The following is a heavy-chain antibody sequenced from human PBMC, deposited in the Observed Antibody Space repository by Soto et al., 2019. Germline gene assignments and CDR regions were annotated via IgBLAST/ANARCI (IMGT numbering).Heavy chain of an antibody. D-gene: IGHD2-2*01. Sequence: SETLSLTCAVYGASLSGYDWSWIRQPPGKGLEWIGEINQSGGTNYNPSLKSRVTISMDTSKNQFSLRLSSVTVADTAIYYCARDPYANAFDIWGRGTMVTVSS. V-gene: IGHV4-34*01. CDR1: GASLSGYD. J-gene: IGHJ3*02. CDR2: INQSGGT. CDR3: ARDPYANAFDI.